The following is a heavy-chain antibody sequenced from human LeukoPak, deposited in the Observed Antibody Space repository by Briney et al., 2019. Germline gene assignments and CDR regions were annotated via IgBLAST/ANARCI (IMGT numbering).Heavy chain of an antibody. J-gene: IGHJ3*01. V-gene: IGHV3-30*18. CDR3: AKGSEKYLFMLVGFDA. CDR2: ISDDGRNK. Sequence: PGRSLRLSCAASGFTFNSYGMHWVRQAPGKGLEGVAFISDDGRNKHYVESVRGRFTISRDNSKNTLYLEMNRLRAEDTAVYYCAKGSEKYLFMLVGFDAWGQGTMATVSS. CDR1: GFTFNSYG. D-gene: IGHD2/OR15-2a*01.